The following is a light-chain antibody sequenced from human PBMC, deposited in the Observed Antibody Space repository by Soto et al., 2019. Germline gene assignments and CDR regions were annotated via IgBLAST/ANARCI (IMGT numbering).Light chain of an antibody. J-gene: IGLJ1*01. CDR2: EGS. CDR3: CSYAGSRSYV. CDR1: SSDVGNYNL. V-gene: IGLV2-23*01. Sequence: HSALTQPASVSGSPGQSITISCTGTSSDVGNYNLVSWYQQHPGKAPKLMIYEGSKRPSGVSNRFSGSKSGNTASLTISGLQAEDEADYYCCSYAGSRSYVFGTGTKLTVL.